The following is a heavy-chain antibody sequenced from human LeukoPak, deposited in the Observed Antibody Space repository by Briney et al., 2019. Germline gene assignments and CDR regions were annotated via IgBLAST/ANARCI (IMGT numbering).Heavy chain of an antibody. CDR3: ARDRGSGKYYTYYFDY. V-gene: IGHV3-23*01. Sequence: GGSLRLSCAASGFTFRSHAMSWVRQAPGKGLDYVSTITGSGGSTYYAKSVKGRFTVSRDNSKNTVYLQMNSLRPEDTAVYYCARDRGSGKYYTYYFDYWGQGTLVTVSS. CDR2: ITGSGGST. CDR1: GFTFRSHA. D-gene: IGHD3-10*01. J-gene: IGHJ4*02.